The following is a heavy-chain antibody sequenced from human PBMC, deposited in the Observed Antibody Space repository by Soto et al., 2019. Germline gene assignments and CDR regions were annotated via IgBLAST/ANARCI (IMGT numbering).Heavy chain of an antibody. CDR1: GYPFTSYG. CDR2: ISAYNGKT. Sequence: QVQLVQSGAEVKKPGASVKVSCKTSGYPFTSYGINWVRQAPGQGPEWMGWISAYNGKTSYTQKFQGRVTMTTDTPTSTAHMELRSLRSDDTAVYYCARDRLIAVTGLLHYWGQGTLVTVSS. CDR3: ARDRLIAVTGLLHY. V-gene: IGHV1-18*01. J-gene: IGHJ4*02. D-gene: IGHD6-19*01.